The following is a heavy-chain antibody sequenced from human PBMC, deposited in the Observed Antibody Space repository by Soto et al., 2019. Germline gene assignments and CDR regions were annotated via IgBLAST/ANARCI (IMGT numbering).Heavy chain of an antibody. CDR3: ARHRVSTAAARYYYYYGMDV. V-gene: IGHV5-51*01. Sequence: GESLKSSCKGSGYRYTSYWIGWVRQMPGKGLEWMGIIYPGDSDTRYSPSFQGQVTISADKSISTAYLQWSSLKASDTAMYYCARHRVSTAAARYYYYYGMDVWGQGTTVTVSS. D-gene: IGHD6-13*01. CDR1: GYRYTSYW. J-gene: IGHJ6*02. CDR2: IYPGDSDT.